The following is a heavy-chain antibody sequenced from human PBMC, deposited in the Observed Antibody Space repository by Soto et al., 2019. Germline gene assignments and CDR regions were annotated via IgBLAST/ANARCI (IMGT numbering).Heavy chain of an antibody. J-gene: IGHJ4*02. CDR2: INPTGGGT. Sequence: QVQLVQSGAEVKKPGASVTLSCKASGYTFTIYYIQWVRQAPGQGLEWMGRINPTGGGTSYAQKFQGRVTMTSDTSTSTVYMEVNILRSEDTAVYYCARALAPYTSSDFWGQGTLLTVSS. D-gene: IGHD4-4*01. V-gene: IGHV1-46*01. CDR1: GYTFTIYY. CDR3: ARALAPYTSSDF.